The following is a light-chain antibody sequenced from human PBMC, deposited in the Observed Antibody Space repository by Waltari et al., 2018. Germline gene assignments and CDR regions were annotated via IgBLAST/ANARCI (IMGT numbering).Light chain of an antibody. CDR2: AAS. CDR1: QSISSY. J-gene: IGKJ4*01. V-gene: IGKV1-39*01. CDR3: QQYYITPLT. Sequence: DIQMTQSPSSLSASVGDRVTITCRASQSISSYLNWYQQKPGKAPKLLIYAASSLQSGVPSRFSGSGSGTDFTLTISSLQAEDAALYYCQQYYITPLTFGGGTKVEIK.